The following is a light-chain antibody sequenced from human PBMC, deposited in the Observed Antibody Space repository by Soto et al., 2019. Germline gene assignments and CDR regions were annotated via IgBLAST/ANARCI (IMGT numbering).Light chain of an antibody. CDR3: QQRSNWLT. CDR1: QSVSSS. Sequence: EIVLTQSPVTLSLSPGERATLSCRASQSVSSSLAWYQQKPGQAPRLLMFDASNRATGIPARFGGSVPGTDSTLTISSLEPEDFAVYYCQQRSNWLTFGGGTRWIS. V-gene: IGKV3-11*01. J-gene: IGKJ4*01. CDR2: DAS.